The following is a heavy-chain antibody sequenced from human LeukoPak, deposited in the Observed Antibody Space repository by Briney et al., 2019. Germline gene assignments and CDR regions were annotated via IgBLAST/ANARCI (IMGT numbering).Heavy chain of an antibody. D-gene: IGHD1-26*01. Sequence: SETLSLTCTVSDGSISSYYWSWIRQPAGQGLEWIGRISPSGSTNYNPSLESRVTLSVDTSKNQFSLKLRYVTAADTAVYYCARVKSGSFLFDYRGQGTLVTVSS. J-gene: IGHJ4*02. CDR3: ARVKSGSFLFDY. CDR2: ISPSGST. V-gene: IGHV4-4*07. CDR1: DGSISSYY.